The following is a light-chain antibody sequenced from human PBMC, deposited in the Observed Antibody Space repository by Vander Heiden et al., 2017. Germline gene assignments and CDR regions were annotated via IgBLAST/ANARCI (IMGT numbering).Light chain of an antibody. V-gene: IGKV1-5*03. CDR3: QQYDSYWT. J-gene: IGKJ1*01. CDR1: QSINNW. CDR2: KAS. Sequence: DIQMTQSPSTLSASVGDRVTITCRASQSINNWLAWYQQRPGKAPKVLIYKASTLKSGVPSRFSGSGSGTEFTLTISSLQPDDFATYYCQQYDSYWTFGQWTKVEIK.